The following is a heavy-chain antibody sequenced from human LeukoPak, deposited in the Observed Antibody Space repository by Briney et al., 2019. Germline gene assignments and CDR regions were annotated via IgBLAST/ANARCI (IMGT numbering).Heavy chain of an antibody. D-gene: IGHD3-10*01. J-gene: IGHJ3*02. Sequence: GGSLRLSCAASGFTFSSYWMSWVRQAPGKGLEWVANIKQDGSEKYYVDSVKGRFTISRDNAKNSLYLQMNSLRAEDTAVYYCARVGAPYYYGSGSYFFDAFDIWGQGTMVTVSS. CDR3: ARVGAPYYYGSGSYFFDAFDI. V-gene: IGHV3-7*01. CDR2: IKQDGSEK. CDR1: GFTFSSYW.